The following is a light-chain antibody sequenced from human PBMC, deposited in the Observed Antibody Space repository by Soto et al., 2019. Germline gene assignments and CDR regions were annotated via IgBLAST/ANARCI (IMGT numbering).Light chain of an antibody. V-gene: IGLV1-40*01. CDR2: ASS. J-gene: IGLJ1*01. CDR1: SSNIGAGYD. Sequence: QSALTQPPSVYGAHGQRVTISCTGSSSNIGAGYDVHWYQQLPGTDPKLLIYASSNRRSGVPGRFSGSKSGTSTSLAITGLQAEDEVDYYFQSYDSSLSCYVFGTGTKVTVL. CDR3: QSYDSSLSCYV.